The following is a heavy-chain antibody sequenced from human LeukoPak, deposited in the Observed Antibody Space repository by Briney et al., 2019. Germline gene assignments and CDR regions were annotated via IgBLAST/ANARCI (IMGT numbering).Heavy chain of an antibody. D-gene: IGHD2-8*01. J-gene: IGHJ4*02. CDR3: AQTGVLYTRRSDY. CDR1: GGSFSGYY. V-gene: IGHV4-34*01. Sequence: SETLSLTCAVYGGSFSGYYWSWIRQPPGKGLEWIGEINHSGSTNYNPSLKSRVTISVDTSKNQFSLKLSSVTAADTAVYYCAQTGVLYTRRSDYWGQGTLVTVPS. CDR2: INHSGST.